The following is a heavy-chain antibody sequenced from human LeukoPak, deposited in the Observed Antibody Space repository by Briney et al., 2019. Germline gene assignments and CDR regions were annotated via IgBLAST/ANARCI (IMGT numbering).Heavy chain of an antibody. D-gene: IGHD1-26*01. CDR2: IRYDGNNK. Sequence: GGSLSLSCGASGFTFSNYGMLWVRQAPGKGLEWVAFIRYDGNNKLYADSMKGRFTISRDNSKNTLYLHINSLRAEDTAVYYCARSLVVGATYPYHWGQGTLVTVSS. V-gene: IGHV3-30*02. J-gene: IGHJ5*02. CDR1: GFTFSNYG. CDR3: ARSLVVGATYPYH.